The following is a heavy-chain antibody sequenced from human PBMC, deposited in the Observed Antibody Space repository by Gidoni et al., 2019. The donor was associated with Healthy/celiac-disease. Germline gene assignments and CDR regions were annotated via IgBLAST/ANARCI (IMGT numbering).Heavy chain of an antibody. CDR3: ARGGWDLLEDAFDI. V-gene: IGHV3-30*01. J-gene: IGHJ3*02. CDR2: ISYDGSNK. Sequence: QVQLVESGGGVVQPGGSLGLSCAASGFTFSSYAMHWVRQAPGKGLEWVAVISYDGSNKYYADSVTGRFTISRDNSKNTLYLQMNSLRAEDTAVYYCARGGWDLLEDAFDIWGQGTMVTVSS. CDR1: GFTFSSYA. D-gene: IGHD1-26*01.